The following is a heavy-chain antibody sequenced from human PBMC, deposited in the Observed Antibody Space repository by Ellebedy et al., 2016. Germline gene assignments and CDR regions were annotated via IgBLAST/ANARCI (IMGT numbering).Heavy chain of an antibody. D-gene: IGHD1-26*01. J-gene: IGHJ3*02. CDR1: GFPFEDYT. CDR3: ARSPKWAGAIDI. CDR2: TSWNSGNM. V-gene: IGHV3-9*01. Sequence: SLKISXTASGFPFEDYTMHWVRQAPGKGLEWVSGTSWNSGNMDYADSVKGRFTISRDNARKSLYLQMNSLTVEDTAFYYCARSPKWAGAIDIWGQGTMVTVSS.